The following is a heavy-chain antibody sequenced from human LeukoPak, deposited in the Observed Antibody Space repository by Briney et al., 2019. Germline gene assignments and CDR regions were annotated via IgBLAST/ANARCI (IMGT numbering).Heavy chain of an antibody. CDR2: IIPIFGTA. J-gene: IGHJ4*02. D-gene: IGHD6-6*01. Sequence: AASVKVSCKASGGTFSSYAISWGRQAPGQGLEWMGGIIPIFGTANYAQKFQGRVTITTDESTSTAYMELSSLRSEDTAVYYCARGITSIADLDYWGQGTLVTVSS. V-gene: IGHV1-69*05. CDR3: ARGITSIADLDY. CDR1: GGTFSSYA.